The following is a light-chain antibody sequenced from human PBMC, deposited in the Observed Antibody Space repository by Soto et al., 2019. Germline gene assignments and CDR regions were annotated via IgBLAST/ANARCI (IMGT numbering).Light chain of an antibody. CDR3: QQYNNSS. V-gene: IGKV3-15*01. CDR2: GAS. J-gene: IGKJ4*01. CDR1: QSVSSN. Sequence: EIVMTQSPATLSVSPGERATLSCRASQSVSSNLARYQQKPGQAPRLLIYGASTRATGIPARFSGSGSGTEFTLTISSLQSEDVAVYYCQQYNNSSLGGGTKVDIK.